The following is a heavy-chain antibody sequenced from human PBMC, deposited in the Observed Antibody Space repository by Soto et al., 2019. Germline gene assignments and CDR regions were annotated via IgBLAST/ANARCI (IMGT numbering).Heavy chain of an antibody. V-gene: IGHV3-30*18. D-gene: IGHD6-19*01. J-gene: IGHJ4*02. CDR2: ISYDGSNK. CDR1: GFTFSSYG. CDR3: ANVLGEEQWLSFGFDY. Sequence: GGSLRLSCAASGFTFSSYGMHWVRQAPGKGLEWVAVISYDGSNKYYADSVKGRFTISRGNSKNTLYLQMNSLRAEDTAVYYCANVLGEEQWLSFGFDYWGQGTLVTVSS.